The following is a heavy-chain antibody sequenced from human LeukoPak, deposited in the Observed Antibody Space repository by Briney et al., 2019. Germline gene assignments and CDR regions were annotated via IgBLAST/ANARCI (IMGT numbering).Heavy chain of an antibody. CDR2: IWYDGSNK. CDR3: STDVAAAVLSSYYYLYMDV. J-gene: IGHJ6*03. D-gene: IGHD6-13*01. V-gene: IGHV3-33*01. Sequence: GRSLRLSRAASGFTFSSYGMHWVRQAPGKGLEWVAVIWYDGSNKYYADSVKGRFTISRDNSKNTLYLQMSSLKTEDTAVHYCSTDVAAAVLSSYYYLYMDVRGKGTTVTVSS. CDR1: GFTFSSYG.